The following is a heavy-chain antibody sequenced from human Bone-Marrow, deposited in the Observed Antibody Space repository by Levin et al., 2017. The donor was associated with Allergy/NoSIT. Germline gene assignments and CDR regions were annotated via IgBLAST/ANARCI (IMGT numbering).Heavy chain of an antibody. D-gene: IGHD3-22*01. V-gene: IGHV3-23*01. CDR2: IIAAGTGT. Sequence: GGSLRLSCAASRFTFSDYAMSWVRQSPGRGLEWVAAIIAAGTGTYYTDSAKGRFTISRDNSKNMLFLQMNTLRAEDTAIYYCAKHLPMPTSYDDSGPPRSDAFDIWGQGTMVAVSS. J-gene: IGHJ3*02. CDR1: RFTFSDYA. CDR3: AKHLPMPTSYDDSGPPRSDAFDI.